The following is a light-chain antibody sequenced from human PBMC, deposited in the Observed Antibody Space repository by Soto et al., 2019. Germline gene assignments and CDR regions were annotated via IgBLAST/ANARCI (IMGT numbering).Light chain of an antibody. CDR2: DAS. CDR1: QGIVRW. V-gene: IGKV1-5*01. CDR3: QHYNSYSEA. J-gene: IGKJ1*01. Sequence: DIQMTQSPSTLSASVGDRVTITCRASQGIVRWLAWYQQKPGKAPKLLIYDASSLESGVPSRFSGSGAGTEFTLTISSLQPDDFATYYCQHYNSYSEAFGQGTKVDTK.